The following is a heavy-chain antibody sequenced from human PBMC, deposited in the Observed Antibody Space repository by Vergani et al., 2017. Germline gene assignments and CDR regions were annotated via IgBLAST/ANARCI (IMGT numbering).Heavy chain of an antibody. D-gene: IGHD6-13*01. CDR1: GFTFSSYW. CDR2: IKQDGSEK. V-gene: IGHV3-7*01. J-gene: IGHJ4*02. CDR3: AGDSSPLAKIAAAEDY. Sequence: EVQLVESGGGLVQPGGSLRLSCAASGFTFSSYWMSWVRQAPGKGLEWVANIKQDGSEKYYVDSVKGRFTISRDNAKNSLYLQMNSLRAEDTAVYYCAGDSSPLAKIAAAEDYWGQGTLVTVSS.